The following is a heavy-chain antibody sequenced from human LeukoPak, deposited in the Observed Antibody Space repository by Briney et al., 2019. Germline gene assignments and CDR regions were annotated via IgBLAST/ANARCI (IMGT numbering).Heavy chain of an antibody. J-gene: IGHJ5*02. V-gene: IGHV4-39*07. CDR2: IYYSGST. CDR3: ARMDDVYYYGSRRISPGWVDP. CDR1: GDSISSLSYY. D-gene: IGHD3-10*01. Sequence: KTSETLSLTCTVSGDSISSLSYYWGWIRQPPGQGLEWIGSIYYSGSTYYNPSLKSRVTISVDTPKNQFSLKLTSVTAADTAVYYCARMDDVYYYGSRRISPGWVDPWGQGTLVTVSS.